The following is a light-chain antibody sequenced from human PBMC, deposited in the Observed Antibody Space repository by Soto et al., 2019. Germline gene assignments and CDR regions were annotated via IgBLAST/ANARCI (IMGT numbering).Light chain of an antibody. CDR1: TSDVGGYNY. V-gene: IGLV2-14*01. CDR2: QVT. CDR3: SSYTDSSNYV. Sequence: QSVLTQPASVSGSPGQSITISCTGTTSDVGGYNYVTWYQQYPGQAPKIIIYQVTNRPSGVSNRFSGSRSGNTASLTISGLQAEDEADYHCSSYTDSSNYVFGTGTKVTVL. J-gene: IGLJ1*01.